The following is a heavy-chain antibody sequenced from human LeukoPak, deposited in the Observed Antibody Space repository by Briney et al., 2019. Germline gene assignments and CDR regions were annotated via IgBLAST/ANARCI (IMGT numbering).Heavy chain of an antibody. V-gene: IGHV3-21*01. CDR1: GFTFSSYS. J-gene: IGHJ4*02. D-gene: IGHD2-15*01. Sequence: GGSLRLSCAASGFTFSSYSMNWVRQAPGKGLEWVSSISSSSSYIYYADSVKGRFTISRDNAKNSLYLQMNSLRAEDTAVYYCAIDRQYCSGGSCYPLFDYWGQGTLVTVSS. CDR3: AIDRQYCSGGSCYPLFDY. CDR2: ISSSSSYI.